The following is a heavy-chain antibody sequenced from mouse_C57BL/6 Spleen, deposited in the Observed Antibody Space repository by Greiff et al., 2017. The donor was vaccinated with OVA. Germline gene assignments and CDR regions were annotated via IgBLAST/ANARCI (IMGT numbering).Heavy chain of an antibody. J-gene: IGHJ3*01. CDR2: NYTSDSET. Sequence: QVQLQQPGAELVRPGSSVKLSCKASGYTFTSYWMDWVKQRPGQGLEWIGNNYTSDSETHYNQKFKDKATLTVDKSSSTAYMQLSSLTSEDSAVYYCARRTTVVEGFAYWGQGTLVTVSA. CDR1: GYTFTSYW. D-gene: IGHD1-1*01. CDR3: ARRTTVVEGFAY. V-gene: IGHV1-61*01.